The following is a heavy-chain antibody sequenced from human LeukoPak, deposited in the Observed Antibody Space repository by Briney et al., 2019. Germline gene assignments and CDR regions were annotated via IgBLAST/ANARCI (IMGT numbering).Heavy chain of an antibody. V-gene: IGHV4-4*02. Sequence: SETLSLTCGVSGGSISGTNWWSWVRQPPGQGLEWIGEISLRGLTNYNPSLRSRLTMSLDESKNQVSLNLTSVTAADTAVYYCARDKYVGNPGYYFDYWGQGTLVTVSS. CDR2: ISLRGLT. CDR1: GGSISGTNW. D-gene: IGHD4-23*01. J-gene: IGHJ4*02. CDR3: ARDKYVGNPGYYFDY.